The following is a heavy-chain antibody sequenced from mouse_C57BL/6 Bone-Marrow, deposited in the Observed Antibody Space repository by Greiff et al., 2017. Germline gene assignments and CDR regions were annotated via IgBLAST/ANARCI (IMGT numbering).Heavy chain of an antibody. Sequence: EVKLQQSVAELVRPGASVKLSCTASGFNIKNTYMHWVKQRPEQGLEWIGRIDPANGNTKYAPKFQGKATITADTSTNTSYLQLSSLTSEDTAIYYCARSCGDYYGSSYFDYWGQGTTLTVSS. CDR3: ARSCGDYYGSSYFDY. D-gene: IGHD1-1*01. V-gene: IGHV14-3*01. CDR2: IDPANGNT. J-gene: IGHJ2*01. CDR1: GFNIKNTY.